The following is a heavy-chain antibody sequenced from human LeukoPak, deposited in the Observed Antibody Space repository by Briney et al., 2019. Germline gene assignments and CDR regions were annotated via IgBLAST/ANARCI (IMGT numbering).Heavy chain of an antibody. V-gene: IGHV4-34*01. J-gene: IGHJ4*02. CDR1: GGSFSGYY. CDR2: INHSGST. CDR3: ARDRSSGWYGKYCFDY. D-gene: IGHD6-19*01. Sequence: SETLSLTCAVYGGSFSGYYWSWIRQPPGKGLEWIGEINHSGSTNYNPSLKSRVTISVDTSKNQFSLKLSSVTAADTAVYYCARDRSSGWYGKYCFDYWGQGTLVTVSS.